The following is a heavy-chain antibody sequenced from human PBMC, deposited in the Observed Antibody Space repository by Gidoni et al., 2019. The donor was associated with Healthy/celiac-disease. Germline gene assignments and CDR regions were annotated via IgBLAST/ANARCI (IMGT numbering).Heavy chain of an antibody. D-gene: IGHD5-12*01. CDR2: SYYSGST. J-gene: IGHJ4*02. Sequence: QLQLQESGPGLVKPSETLSLTCTFSGRSISSSSCYWGWIRQPPGKGLEWIGSSYYSGSTYYNPSLKSRVTISVDTSKNQFSLKLSSVTAADTAVYYCARYEWMATHLPFDYWGQGTLVTVSS. CDR1: GRSISSSSCY. CDR3: ARYEWMATHLPFDY. V-gene: IGHV4-39*01.